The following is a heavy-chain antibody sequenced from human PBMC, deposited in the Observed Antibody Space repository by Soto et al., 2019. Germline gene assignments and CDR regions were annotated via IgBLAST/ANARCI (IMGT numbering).Heavy chain of an antibody. CDR2: IKSKTDGGTT. CDR3: TTDSVVPAAILHYYYGMDV. D-gene: IGHD2-2*02. CDR1: GFTFSNAW. J-gene: IGHJ6*02. Sequence: GGSLRLSCAASGFTFSNAWMSWVRQAPGKGLEWVGRIKSKTDGGTTDYAEPVKGRFTISRDDSKNTLYLQMNSLKTEDTAVYYCTTDSVVPAAILHYYYGMDVWGQGTTVTVSS. V-gene: IGHV3-15*01.